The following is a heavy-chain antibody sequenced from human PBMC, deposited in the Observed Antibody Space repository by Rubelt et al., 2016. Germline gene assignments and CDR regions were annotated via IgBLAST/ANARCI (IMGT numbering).Heavy chain of an antibody. CDR1: GYTFTSYG. Sequence: QVQLVQSGAEVKKPGASVKVSCKASGYTFTSYGISWVRQAPGQGLEWMGWISAYNENTNYAQKLQGRVTMTTDTCTSTAYMELRSLRADDTAVYYCARDRIRIAARQGWYFDLWGRGTLVTVSS. V-gene: IGHV1-18*01. CDR2: ISAYNENT. CDR3: ARDRIRIAARQGWYFDL. J-gene: IGHJ2*01. D-gene: IGHD6-6*01.